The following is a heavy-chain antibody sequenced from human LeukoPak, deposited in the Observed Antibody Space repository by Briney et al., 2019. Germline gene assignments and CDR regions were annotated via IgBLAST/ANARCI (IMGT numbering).Heavy chain of an antibody. D-gene: IGHD2-15*01. CDR3: ASSFCSGGINCGHDY. CDR2: LYSDGDT. V-gene: IGHV3-53*01. Sequence: GGSLRLSCAASGFIVSSNYMSWVRQAPGKGLECVSVLYSDGDTYYADSVKGQFTISRDNSKNTLYLQMNSLRAEDTAVYYCASSFCSGGINCGHDYWGQGTLVTVSS. CDR1: GFIVSSNY. J-gene: IGHJ4*02.